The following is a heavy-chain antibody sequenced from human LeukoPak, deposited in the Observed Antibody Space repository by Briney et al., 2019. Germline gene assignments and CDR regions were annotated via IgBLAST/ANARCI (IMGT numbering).Heavy chain of an antibody. J-gene: IGHJ4*02. Sequence: SETLSLTCTVSGGSISSYYWSWIRQPPGKGLEWIGYIFYSGSTNYNPSLKSRVTLSVDTSKNQFSLKLSSVTAADTAVYYCARLKFGSGNYHEVDYWGQGTLVTVSS. CDR1: GGSISSYY. CDR3: ARLKFGSGNYHEVDY. V-gene: IGHV4-59*08. D-gene: IGHD3-3*01. CDR2: IFYSGST.